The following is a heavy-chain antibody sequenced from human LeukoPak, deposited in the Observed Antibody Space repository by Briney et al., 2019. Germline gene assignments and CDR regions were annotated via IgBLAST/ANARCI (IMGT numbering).Heavy chain of an antibody. Sequence: SDTLSLTCSVSGDSNRNYYWSWIRQAPGKGLEWIGYINYSGRTDYNPSLKSRATISVDTSKNQFSLRLSSVTAADTAVFYCARTISGWYSFDYWGQGTLVTVSS. D-gene: IGHD6-13*01. CDR3: ARTISGWYSFDY. V-gene: IGHV4-59*08. CDR1: GDSNRNYY. J-gene: IGHJ4*02. CDR2: INYSGRT.